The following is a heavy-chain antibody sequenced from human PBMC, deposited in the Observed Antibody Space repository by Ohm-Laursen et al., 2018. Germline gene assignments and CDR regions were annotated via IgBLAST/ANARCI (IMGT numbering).Heavy chain of an antibody. CDR2: IWYDGSNK. J-gene: IGHJ5*02. D-gene: IGHD2-2*01. Sequence: SLRLSCAASGFTFSSYGMHWVRQAPGKGLEWVAVIWYDGSNKYYADSVKGRFTISRDNSKNTLYLQMSSLRAEDTAVYYCARDGALVVPAAIVNWFDHWGQGTLVTVSS. V-gene: IGHV3-33*01. CDR1: GFTFSSYG. CDR3: ARDGALVVPAAIVNWFDH.